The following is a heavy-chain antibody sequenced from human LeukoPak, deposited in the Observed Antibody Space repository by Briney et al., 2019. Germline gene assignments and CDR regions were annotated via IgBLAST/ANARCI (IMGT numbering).Heavy chain of an antibody. CDR3: AGSGYDSIRIFDY. CDR1: GFTFSSYS. D-gene: IGHD5-12*01. V-gene: IGHV3-23*01. CDR2: ISGSGGST. Sequence: GGSLRLSCAASGFTFSSYSMNWVRQAPGKGLEWVSAISGSGGSTYYADSVKGRFTISRDNSKNTLYLQMNSLRAEDTAVYYCAGSGYDSIRIFDYWGQGTLVTVSS. J-gene: IGHJ4*02.